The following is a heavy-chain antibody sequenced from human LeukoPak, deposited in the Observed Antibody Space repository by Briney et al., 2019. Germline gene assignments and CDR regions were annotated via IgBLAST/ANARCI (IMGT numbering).Heavy chain of an antibody. J-gene: IGHJ4*02. V-gene: IGHV3-11*04. CDR1: GFTFTNAW. Sequence: GGSLRLSCAASGFTFTNAWMNWVRQAPGKGLEWVSYISSSGNSTYYSDSVRGRFTISRDNAKNSLHLQMNSLRAEDTAVYYCARDGGSSWYFDYWGQGTLATVSS. CDR3: ARDGGSSWYFDY. CDR2: ISSSGNST. D-gene: IGHD6-13*01.